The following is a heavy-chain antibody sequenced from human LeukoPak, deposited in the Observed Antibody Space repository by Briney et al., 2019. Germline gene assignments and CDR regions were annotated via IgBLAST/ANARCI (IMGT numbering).Heavy chain of an antibody. Sequence: SETLSLTCTVSGGSISSYYWSWLRQPPGKGREWMGYIYYSGSTNYTPSLKSRVTISVDTSKNQFSLKLSSVTAADTAVYYCARSSQIGYYYDSSGYYFDYWGQGTLVTVSS. CDR3: ARSSQIGYYYDSSGYYFDY. J-gene: IGHJ4*02. D-gene: IGHD3-22*01. CDR1: GGSISSYY. V-gene: IGHV4-59*01. CDR2: IYYSGST.